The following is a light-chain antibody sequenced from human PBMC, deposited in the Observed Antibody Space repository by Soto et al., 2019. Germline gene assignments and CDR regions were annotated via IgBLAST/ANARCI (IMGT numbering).Light chain of an antibody. CDR2: GAS. J-gene: IGKJ3*01. CDR3: QQRSSWPFT. Sequence: EIVLTQSPGTLSLSPGERATLSCRASQSVTSNYLAWYQQKPGQAPRLLIFGASIRDTGIPARFSGSGSGTDFTLTISSLEPEDFAVYYCQQRSSWPFTFGPGTKVDIK. CDR1: QSVTSNY. V-gene: IGKV3D-20*02.